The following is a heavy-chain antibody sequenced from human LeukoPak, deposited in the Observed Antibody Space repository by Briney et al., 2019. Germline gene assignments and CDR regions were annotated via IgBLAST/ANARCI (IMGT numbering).Heavy chain of an antibody. CDR2: IYTSGST. CDR1: GGSISIYY. J-gene: IGHJ5*02. D-gene: IGHD6-13*01. Sequence: SETLSLTCTVSGGSISIYYWSWVRQPAGKGLEWIGRIYTSGSTNYNPSLKSRVTMSVDTSNNQFSLKLSSVTAADTAVYYCARQQLATSGNWFDPWGQGTLVTVSS. CDR3: ARQQLATSGNWFDP. V-gene: IGHV4-4*07.